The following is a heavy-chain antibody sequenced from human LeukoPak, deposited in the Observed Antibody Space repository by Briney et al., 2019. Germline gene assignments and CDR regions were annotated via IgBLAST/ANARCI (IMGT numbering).Heavy chain of an antibody. J-gene: IGHJ5*02. V-gene: IGHV4-34*01. CDR2: INHSGST. CDR1: GGPLSGYY. Sequence: PSETLSLTCAVYGGPLSGYYWSWIPQPPGKGLEWIGEINHSGSTNYNPSLKSRVTISVDPSKNQFSLKLSSVTAADTAVYYCARILRDFWSGTAAWGQGTLVTVSS. D-gene: IGHD3-3*01. CDR3: ARILRDFWSGTAA.